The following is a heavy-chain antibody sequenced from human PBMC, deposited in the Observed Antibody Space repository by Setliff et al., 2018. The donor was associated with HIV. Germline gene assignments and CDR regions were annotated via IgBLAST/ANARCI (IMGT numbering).Heavy chain of an antibody. D-gene: IGHD5-12*01. CDR3: AKDPRAAVATICDY. V-gene: IGHV3-33*06. Sequence: GGSLRLSCAASGFTFSSYGMHWVRQAPGKGLEWVAVIWYDGSNKYYADSVKGRFTISRDNSKNTLYLQMNSLRAEDTAVYYCAKDPRAAVATICDYWGQGTLVTVS. CDR2: IWYDGSNK. J-gene: IGHJ4*02. CDR1: GFTFSSYG.